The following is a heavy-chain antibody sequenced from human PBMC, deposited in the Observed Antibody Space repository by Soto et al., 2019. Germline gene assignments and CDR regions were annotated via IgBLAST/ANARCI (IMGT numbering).Heavy chain of an antibody. V-gene: IGHV3-23*01. Sequence: EVQLLESGGGLVQPGGSLRLSCAASGFTFSEYAMSWVRQAPGKGLEWVSSISSSGGTTSYTDSVKGRFTISRDNSKNTLFLLMNGLRAEDTALYYCTKEPKKSISHDYWGLGTLVTVSP. J-gene: IGHJ4*02. CDR2: ISSSGGTT. CDR3: TKEPKKSISHDY. D-gene: IGHD2-21*01. CDR1: GFTFSEYA.